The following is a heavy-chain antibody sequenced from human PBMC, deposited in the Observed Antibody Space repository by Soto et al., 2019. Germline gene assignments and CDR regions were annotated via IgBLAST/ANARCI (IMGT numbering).Heavy chain of an antibody. J-gene: IGHJ6*02. Sequence: ASVKVSCKASGYTFTSYDINWVRQATGQGLEWMGWMNPNSGNTGYAQKFQGRVTMTRNTSISTAYMELSSLRSEDTAVYYCARSTTMVRGVIIADYYGMDVWGQGTTVTVSS. CDR1: GYTFTSYD. V-gene: IGHV1-8*01. CDR3: ARSTTMVRGVIIADYYGMDV. D-gene: IGHD3-10*01. CDR2: MNPNSGNT.